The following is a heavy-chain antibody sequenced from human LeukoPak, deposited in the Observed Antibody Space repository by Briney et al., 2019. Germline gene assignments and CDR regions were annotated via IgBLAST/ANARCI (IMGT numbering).Heavy chain of an antibody. CDR2: IKSDGSEK. CDR3: ARDLRGDTNNWLDP. CDR1: GLTFRDYW. Sequence: GGSLRLSCAASGLTFRDYWMNWVRQTPGKGLEWVAVIKSDGSEKYYVDSVKGRFTISRDNAKNSLYLQLSSLRVEDTAVYYCARDLRGDTNNWLDPWGQGTLVTVSS. D-gene: IGHD3-10*01. V-gene: IGHV3-7*01. J-gene: IGHJ5*02.